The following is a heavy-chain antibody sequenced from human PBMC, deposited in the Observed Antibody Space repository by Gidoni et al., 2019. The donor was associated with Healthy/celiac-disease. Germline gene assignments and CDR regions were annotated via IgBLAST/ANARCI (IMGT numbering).Heavy chain of an antibody. CDR2: ISYDGSNK. V-gene: IGHV3-30-3*01. D-gene: IGHD2-21*02. J-gene: IGHJ6*02. CDR3: ARELQSPASYYYYGMDV. CDR1: GFTFSSYA. Sequence: QVQLVESGGGVVQPGRSLSLSCAAPGFTFSSYAMPWVRQAPGKGLEWVAVISYDGSNKYYADSVKGRFTISRDNSKNTLYLQMNSLRAEDTAVYYCARELQSPASYYYYGMDVWGQGTTVTVSS.